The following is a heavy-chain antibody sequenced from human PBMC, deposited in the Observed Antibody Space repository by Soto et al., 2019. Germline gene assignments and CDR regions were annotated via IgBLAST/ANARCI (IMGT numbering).Heavy chain of an antibody. CDR1: GDSISSYY. D-gene: IGHD3-9*01. CDR2: IYYSGST. J-gene: IGHJ6*03. Sequence: SETMSLTCTVSGDSISSYYWSWIRQPPGKGLEWIGYIYYSGSTNYNPSLKSRVTISVDTSKNQFSLKLSSVTAADTAVYYCARGDYDILTGYYLSYYYYYMDVWGKGTTVTVSS. CDR3: ARGDYDILTGYYLSYYYYYMDV. V-gene: IGHV4-59*01.